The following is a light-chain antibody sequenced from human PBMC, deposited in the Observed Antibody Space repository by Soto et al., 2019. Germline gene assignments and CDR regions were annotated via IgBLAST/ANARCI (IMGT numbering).Light chain of an antibody. CDR2: AGS. CDR1: QSISSS. Sequence: DIQMTQSPSSLSASVGDRVTITCRASQSISSSLNWYQLKPGQAPKLLIYAGSSLQSGVPSSFSGSGSGTDFTHTISSLQLEDFATYYCHQTYNSPFTFGGGTTVEIK. V-gene: IGKV1-39*01. J-gene: IGKJ4*01. CDR3: HQTYNSPFT.